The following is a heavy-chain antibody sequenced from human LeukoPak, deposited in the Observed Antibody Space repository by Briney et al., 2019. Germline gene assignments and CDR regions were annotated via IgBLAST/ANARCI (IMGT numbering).Heavy chain of an antibody. V-gene: IGHV4-34*01. CDR1: GGSFSGYY. CDR3: ARGPRGRGSTS. Sequence: SETLSLTCAVYGGSFSGYYWSWIRQPPGKGLEWIGEINHSGSTNYNPSLKSRVTISVDSSKNQFSLKLSSVTAADTAVYYCARGPRGRGSTSWGQGTLVTVSS. CDR2: INHSGST. J-gene: IGHJ4*02. D-gene: IGHD2-2*01.